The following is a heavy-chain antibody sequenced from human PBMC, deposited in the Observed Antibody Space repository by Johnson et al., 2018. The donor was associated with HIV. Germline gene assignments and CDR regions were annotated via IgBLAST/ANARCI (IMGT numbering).Heavy chain of an antibody. Sequence: QMQLVESGGGLVQPGGSLRLSCAASGFTFSSYWMSWVRQAPGKGLEWVAVISYDGSNQYCADSVKGRFTISRDNSNKTVYLQMNSLGPEDTAVYYCAKPPSMGADAFDIWGQGTMVTVSS. CDR1: GFTFSSYW. CDR3: AKPPSMGADAFDI. D-gene: IGHD3-16*01. V-gene: IGHV3-30*18. CDR2: ISYDGSNQ. J-gene: IGHJ3*02.